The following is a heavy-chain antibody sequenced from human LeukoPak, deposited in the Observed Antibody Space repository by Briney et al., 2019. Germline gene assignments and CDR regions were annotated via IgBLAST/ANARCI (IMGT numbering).Heavy chain of an antibody. CDR1: GYTFTGYY. Sequence: ASVTVSCKASGYTFTGYYMHWVRQAPGQGLEWMGWINPNSGGTNYAQKFQGRVTMTRDTSISTAYMELSRLRSDDTAVYYCARAGVVARTNSRYDDYWGQGTLVTVSS. D-gene: IGHD5-12*01. J-gene: IGHJ4*02. CDR2: INPNSGGT. CDR3: ARAGVVARTNSRYDDY. V-gene: IGHV1-2*02.